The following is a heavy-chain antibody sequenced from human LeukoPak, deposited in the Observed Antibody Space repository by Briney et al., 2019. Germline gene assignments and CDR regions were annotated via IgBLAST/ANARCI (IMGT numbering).Heavy chain of an antibody. CDR2: IYPDDSDT. Sequence: GESLKISCKGSGYSFTGYWIGWVRQMPGKGLEWMGIIYPDDSDTRYSPSFQGQVTISADKSISTAYLQWSSLKASDTAMYYCTSGRIADVQAAFDIWGQGTMVTVSS. D-gene: IGHD6-13*01. V-gene: IGHV5-51*01. CDR1: GYSFTGYW. J-gene: IGHJ3*02. CDR3: TSGRIADVQAAFDI.